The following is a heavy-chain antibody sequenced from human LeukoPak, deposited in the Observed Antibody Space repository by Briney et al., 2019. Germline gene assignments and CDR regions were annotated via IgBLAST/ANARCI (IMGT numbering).Heavy chain of an antibody. Sequence: SDTLSLTCTVSVGSISSYYWSWTRQPRAKGLEGSGYIYYSGSTNNNPSLKSRVTISVDTSKNQFSLKLSSVTAADTAVYYCARAGTTVTTLHMDVWGKGTTVTVSS. D-gene: IGHD4-17*01. CDR3: ARAGTTVTTLHMDV. CDR2: IYYSGST. V-gene: IGHV4-59*13. CDR1: VGSISSYY. J-gene: IGHJ6*03.